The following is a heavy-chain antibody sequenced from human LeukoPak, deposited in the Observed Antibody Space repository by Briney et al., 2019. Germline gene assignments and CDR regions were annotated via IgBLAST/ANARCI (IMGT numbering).Heavy chain of an antibody. CDR3: ARGVRGVIVPAATGGSRDCHYYMDV. Sequence: ASVKVSCKASGYTFIDYDINWVRQATGQGLEWMGWMKPNSGNTGYAQKFQGRVTITRNTSISTAYMELSSLRSEDTAVYYCARGVRGVIVPAATGGSRDCHYYMDVWGKGTTVTVSS. J-gene: IGHJ6*03. V-gene: IGHV1-8*03. CDR1: GYTFIDYD. CDR2: MKPNSGNT. D-gene: IGHD2-2*01.